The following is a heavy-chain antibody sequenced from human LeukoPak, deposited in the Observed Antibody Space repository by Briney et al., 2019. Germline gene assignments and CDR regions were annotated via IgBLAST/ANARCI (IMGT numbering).Heavy chain of an antibody. CDR2: IFHDGVT. CDR1: GGSVGGNH. V-gene: IGHV4-59*02. Sequence: PSETLSLTCTVSGGSVGGNHWSWIRQSPEKGLEWIGNIFHDGVTDYNPSFKSRVTMLPDTSKNQFSLRLTSVTAADTAVYYCARGSYDYGDYPYWYFDLWGRGTLVTVSS. D-gene: IGHD4-17*01. J-gene: IGHJ2*01. CDR3: ARGSYDYGDYPYWYFDL.